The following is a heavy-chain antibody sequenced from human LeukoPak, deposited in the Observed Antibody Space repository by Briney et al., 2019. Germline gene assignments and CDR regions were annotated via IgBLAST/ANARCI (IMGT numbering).Heavy chain of an antibody. J-gene: IGHJ4*02. CDR2: ITSSGGSA. Sequence: GGSLRLSCAASGFTFSSYAMSWVRQAPGKGLEWVSTITSSGGSAYYADSVKDRFTISRDNSKNTLYLQMNSLRAEDTAVYYCARYTSGYWGQGTLVTVSS. D-gene: IGHD5-12*01. CDR3: ARYTSGY. V-gene: IGHV3-23*01. CDR1: GFTFSSYA.